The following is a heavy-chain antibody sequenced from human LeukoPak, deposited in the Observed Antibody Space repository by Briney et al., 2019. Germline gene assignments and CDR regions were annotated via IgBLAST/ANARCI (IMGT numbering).Heavy chain of an antibody. J-gene: IGHJ5*02. CDR2: MYYTGTT. Sequence: PSETLSLTCSVSGGSIRSLGYSWGWIRQPPGKGLEWIASMYYTGTTYYNPSLKSRVTMSVDTSKNQFSLNLTSVTAADTAVFYCARSVSAYAGRGWFDPWGQGTLVTVSS. D-gene: IGHD5-12*01. CDR3: ARSVSAYAGRGWFDP. CDR1: GGSIRSLGYS. V-gene: IGHV4-39*07.